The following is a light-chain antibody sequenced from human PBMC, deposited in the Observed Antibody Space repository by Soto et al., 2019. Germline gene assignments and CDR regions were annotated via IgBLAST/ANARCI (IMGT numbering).Light chain of an antibody. Sequence: QSALTQPASVSGSPGQSITISCTGASSDVGGSSYVSWYQHHPGKAPKLMIYDVSVQPSGVSNRFSGSKSGNAASLTISGLQAEDEADYYCSSYTSSSTLYVFGTGTKLTVL. CDR2: DVS. CDR3: SSYTSSSTLYV. CDR1: SSDVGGSSY. J-gene: IGLJ1*01. V-gene: IGLV2-14*03.